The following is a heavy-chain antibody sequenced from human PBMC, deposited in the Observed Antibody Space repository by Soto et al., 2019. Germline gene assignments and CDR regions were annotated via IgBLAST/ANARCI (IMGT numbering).Heavy chain of an antibody. CDR2: IYYSGST. CDR3: ARGLKYCSGGSCYLGPDDY. V-gene: IGHV4-61*01. D-gene: IGHD2-15*01. Sequence: PSETLSLTCTVSGGSVSSGSYYWSWIRQPPGKGLEWIGYIYYSGSTNYNPSLKSRVTISVDTSKNQFSLRLSSVTAADTAVYYCARGLKYCSGGSCYLGPDDYWGQGTLVTVSS. CDR1: GGSVSSGSYY. J-gene: IGHJ4*02.